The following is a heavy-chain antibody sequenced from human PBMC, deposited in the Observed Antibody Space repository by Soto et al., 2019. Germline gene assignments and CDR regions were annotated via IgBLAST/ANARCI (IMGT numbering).Heavy chain of an antibody. CDR2: ISSSSSTI. V-gene: IGHV3-48*02. CDR3: ARDKPFYYVNYYDSSGYYSEYFQH. D-gene: IGHD3-22*01. J-gene: IGHJ1*01. CDR1: GFTFSSYS. Sequence: GSLRLSCAASGFTFSSYSMNWVRQAPGKGLEWVSYISSSSSTIYYADSVKGRFTISRDNAKNSLYLQMNSLRDEDTAVYYCARDKPFYYVNYYDSSGYYSEYFQHWGQGTLVTVSS.